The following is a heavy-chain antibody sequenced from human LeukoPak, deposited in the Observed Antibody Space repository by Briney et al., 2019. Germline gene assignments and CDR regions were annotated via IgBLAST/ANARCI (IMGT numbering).Heavy chain of an antibody. CDR2: INWSGGCT. Sequence: GGSLRLSCAASGFTFDDYGMSWVRQAPGKGLEWVSGINWSGGCTGYVDSVKGRFTISRDNAKNSLYMQMNSLSAEDTALYYCARGEYNYYDSSAYYYYFDCWGQGTLVTVSS. D-gene: IGHD3-22*01. CDR1: GFTFDDYG. V-gene: IGHV3-20*04. J-gene: IGHJ4*02. CDR3: ARGEYNYYDSSAYYYYFDC.